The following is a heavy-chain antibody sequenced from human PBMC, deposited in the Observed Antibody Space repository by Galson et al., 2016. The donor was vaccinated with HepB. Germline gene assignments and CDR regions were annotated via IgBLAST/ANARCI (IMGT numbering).Heavy chain of an antibody. Sequence: SLRLSCAASGFTFTDFYMSWIRQVPGKGLEYIAYISGSAMTFTNYAESVKGRFTISRDNAKFSVHLQMNSLRVEDTAVYSCARGTSPDYWGQGTLVIVSS. D-gene: IGHD1-7*01. CDR2: ISGSAMTFT. J-gene: IGHJ4*02. CDR3: ARGTSPDY. CDR1: GFTFTDFY. V-gene: IGHV3-11*06.